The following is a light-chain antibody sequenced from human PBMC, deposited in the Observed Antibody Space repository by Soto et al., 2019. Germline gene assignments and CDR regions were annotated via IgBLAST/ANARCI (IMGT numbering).Light chain of an antibody. CDR1: SSDVGGYNY. V-gene: IGLV2-11*01. J-gene: IGLJ3*02. CDR3: CSYAGSYTWV. CDR2: DVS. Sequence: QSVLTQPRSVSGSPGQSVTISCTGTSSDVGGYNYVSWYQKHPGKAPKLMIYDVSKRPSGVPDRFSGSKSGNTASLTISGLQAEDEADYYCCSYAGSYTWVFGGGTQLTVL.